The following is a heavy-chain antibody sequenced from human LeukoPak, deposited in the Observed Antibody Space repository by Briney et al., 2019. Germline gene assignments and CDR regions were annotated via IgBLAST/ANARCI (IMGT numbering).Heavy chain of an antibody. Sequence: ASVKVSCKASGYTFTGYYMHWVRQAPGQGPEWMGWINPNSGGTNYAQKFQGRVTMTRDTSISTAYMELSRLRSDDTAVYYCAIAAAGMAGYYFDYWGQGTLVTVSS. J-gene: IGHJ4*02. CDR1: GYTFTGYY. CDR2: INPNSGGT. V-gene: IGHV1-2*02. D-gene: IGHD6-13*01. CDR3: AIAAAGMAGYYFDY.